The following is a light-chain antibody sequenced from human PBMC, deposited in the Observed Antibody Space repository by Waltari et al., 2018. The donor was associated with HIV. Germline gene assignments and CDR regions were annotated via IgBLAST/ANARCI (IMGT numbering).Light chain of an antibody. CDR2: GTS. CDR1: RSVSSSY. Sequence: EIVLTQSPGTPSLSPGETTTLSCRASRSVSSSYLAWYQQKPGQAPRLFIYGTSSRATGIPDRFSGSGSGTDFSLTISRLEPEDFAVYYCQQYGDSLTFGPGTKVDIK. V-gene: IGKV3-20*01. CDR3: QQYGDSLT. J-gene: IGKJ3*01.